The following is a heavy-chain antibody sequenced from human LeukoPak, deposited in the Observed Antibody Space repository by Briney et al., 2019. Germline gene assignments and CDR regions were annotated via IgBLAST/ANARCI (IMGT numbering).Heavy chain of an antibody. CDR1: GDSVSSNSAA. Sequence: SQTLSLTCAISGDSVSSNSAAWNWIRQSPSRGLEWLGRTYYRSKWYNDYAVSVKSRITINPDTSKNQFSLQLNSVTPEDTAVYYCARDLWSYGGNLDAFDIWGQRTMVTVSS. CDR3: ARDLWSYGGNLDAFDI. J-gene: IGHJ3*02. D-gene: IGHD4-23*01. V-gene: IGHV6-1*01. CDR2: TYYRSKWYN.